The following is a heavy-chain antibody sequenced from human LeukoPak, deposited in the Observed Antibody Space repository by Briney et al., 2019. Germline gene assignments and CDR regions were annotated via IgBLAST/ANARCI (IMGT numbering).Heavy chain of an antibody. D-gene: IGHD3-22*01. CDR1: GGSLSGYY. CDR3: AMSIAMIIVIVKRPPTIDY. Sequence: NPSETLSLTCAVYGGSLSGYYWSWIRQSPGKGLEWIGEINHSGSTNYNPSLKSRVTISVDTSKNQFSLKLSSVTAADTAVYYCAMSIAMIIVIVKRPPTIDYWGQGTLVTVSS. CDR2: INHSGST. V-gene: IGHV4-34*01. J-gene: IGHJ4*02.